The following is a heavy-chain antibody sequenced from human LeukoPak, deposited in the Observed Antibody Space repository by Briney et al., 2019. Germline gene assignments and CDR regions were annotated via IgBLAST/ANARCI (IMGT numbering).Heavy chain of an antibody. V-gene: IGHV5-51*01. J-gene: IGHJ4*02. CDR1: GSSFTSYW. CDR2: IYPGDSDT. Sequence: GESLQISCKGSGSSFTSYWIGWGRPVPGKGLEWMGIIYPGDSDTSYSPSFQGQVTISADKSISTAYLQWSSLKASDTVMYYCARLLPDYGDYGGFDYWGQGTLVTVSS. D-gene: IGHD4-17*01. CDR3: ARLLPDYGDYGGFDY.